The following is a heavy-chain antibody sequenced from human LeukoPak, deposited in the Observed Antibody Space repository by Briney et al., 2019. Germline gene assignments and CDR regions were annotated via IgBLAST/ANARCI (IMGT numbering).Heavy chain of an antibody. J-gene: IGHJ4*02. V-gene: IGHV4-61*02. CDR2: IYTSGST. CDR3: ARSNPPPYSSPFDY. D-gene: IGHD6-19*01. Sequence: PSQALSLTCTVSGGSISSGSYYWSWIRQPAGKGLEWIGRIYTSGSTNYNPSLKSRVTISVDTSKNQFSLKLSSVTAADTAVYYCARSNPPPYSSPFDYWGQGTLVTVSS. CDR1: GGSISSGSYY.